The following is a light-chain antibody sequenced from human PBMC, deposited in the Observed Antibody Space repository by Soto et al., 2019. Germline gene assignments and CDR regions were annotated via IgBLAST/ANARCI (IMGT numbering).Light chain of an antibody. CDR1: QSVSSY. J-gene: IGKJ2*01. CDR3: QQYDSWPPYT. V-gene: IGKV3-11*01. CDR2: DAS. Sequence: EIVLTQSPATLSLSPGERATLSCRASQSVSSYLAWYQQKPGQAPRLLIYDASNRATGIPARFSGSGSGTDFTLTISSLEPEDFAIYYCQQYDSWPPYTFGQGTKVEIK.